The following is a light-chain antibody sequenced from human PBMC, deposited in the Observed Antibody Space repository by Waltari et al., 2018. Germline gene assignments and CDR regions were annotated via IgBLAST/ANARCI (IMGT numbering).Light chain of an antibody. J-gene: IGLJ3*02. CDR1: SSNIGRSF. Sequence: QSVLTQPPSASGTPGQRVTISCSGSSSNIGRSFVCWYQHPPGTAPKLLNHRNDQRPSGVPDRFSGSRSGTSASLAISGLRSEDEADYYCAAWDDSLTVRFGGGTKLTVL. CDR2: RND. CDR3: AAWDDSLTVR. V-gene: IGLV1-47*01.